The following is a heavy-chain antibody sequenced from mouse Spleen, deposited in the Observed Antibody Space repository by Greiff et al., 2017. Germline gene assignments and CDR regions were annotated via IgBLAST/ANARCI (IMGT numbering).Heavy chain of an antibody. CDR1: GFNIKDYY. CDR3: ARDYYGSSYVRFAY. Sequence: VQLQQSGAELVRPGALVKLSCKASGFNIKDYYMHWVKQRPEQGLEWIGWIDPENGNTIYDPKFQGKASITADTSSNTAYLQLSSLTSEDTAVYYCARDYYGSSYVRFAYWGQGTLVTVSA. V-gene: IGHV14-1*02. J-gene: IGHJ3*01. CDR2: IDPENGNT. D-gene: IGHD1-1*01.